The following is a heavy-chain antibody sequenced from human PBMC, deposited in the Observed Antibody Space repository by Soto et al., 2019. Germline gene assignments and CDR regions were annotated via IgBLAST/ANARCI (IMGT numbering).Heavy chain of an antibody. CDR3: AHFDWFIDY. V-gene: IGHV3-23*01. J-gene: IGHJ4*02. CDR1: GFSLSTYA. CDR2: IGGSGATT. D-gene: IGHD3-9*01. Sequence: PGGSLRLSCAASGFSLSTYAMTWVRQAPGKGLEWVASIGGSGATTYYASSVKGRFTISRDNSKNTLYLQMNSLRAEDTAVYYCAHFDWFIDYWGQGTLVTVSS.